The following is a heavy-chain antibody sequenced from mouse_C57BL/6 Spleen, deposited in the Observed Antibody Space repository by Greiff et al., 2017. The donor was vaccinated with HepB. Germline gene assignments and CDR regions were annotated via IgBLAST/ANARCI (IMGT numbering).Heavy chain of an antibody. Sequence: VNVVESGPGLVQPSQSLSITCTVSGFSLTSYGVHWVRQSPGKGLEWLGVIWRGGSTDYNAAFMSRLSITKDNSKSQVFFKMNSLQADDTAIYYCAKKRSNSYYAMDYWGQGTSVTVSS. D-gene: IGHD2-5*01. CDR1: GFSLTSYG. CDR2: IWRGGST. V-gene: IGHV2-5*01. J-gene: IGHJ4*01. CDR3: AKKRSNSYYAMDY.